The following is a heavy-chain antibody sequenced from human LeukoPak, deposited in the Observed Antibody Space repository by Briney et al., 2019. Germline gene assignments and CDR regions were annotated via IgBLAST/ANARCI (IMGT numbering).Heavy chain of an antibody. Sequence: SETLSLTCTVSGGSITSSSYYWGWIRQPPGKGLEWIGSIYYSGSTYYNPSLKSRVTISVDTSKNQFSLKLSSVTAADTAVYYCARLGLYGDSTPFDYWGQGTLVSVSS. D-gene: IGHD4-17*01. CDR3: ARLGLYGDSTPFDY. CDR1: GGSITSSSYY. CDR2: IYYSGST. V-gene: IGHV4-39*01. J-gene: IGHJ4*02.